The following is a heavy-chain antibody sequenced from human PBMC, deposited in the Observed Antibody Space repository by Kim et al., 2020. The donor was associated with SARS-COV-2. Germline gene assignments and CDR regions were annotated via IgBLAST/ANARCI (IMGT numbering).Heavy chain of an antibody. CDR2: IWYDGSNK. V-gene: IGHV3-33*08. CDR1: GFTFSSYG. CDR3: ARDNGEGDILTGPYYYGMDV. J-gene: IGHJ6*02. Sequence: GGSLRLSCAASGFTFSSYGMHWVRQAPGKGLEWVAVIWYDGSNKYYADSVKGRFTISRDNSKNTLYLQMNSLRAEDTAVYYCARDNGEGDILTGPYYYGMDVWGQGTTVTVSS. D-gene: IGHD3-9*01.